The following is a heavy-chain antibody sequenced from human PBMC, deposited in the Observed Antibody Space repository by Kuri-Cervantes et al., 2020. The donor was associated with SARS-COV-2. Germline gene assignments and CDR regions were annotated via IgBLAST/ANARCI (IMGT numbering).Heavy chain of an antibody. V-gene: IGHV1-46*01. J-gene: IGHJ6*02. CDR3: ASDFTTTIAVAGDYYYGMDV. CDR1: GYTFTRYY. Sequence: ASVKVSCKASGYTFTRYYMHWVRQAPGQGREWMGIINPSGGSTSYAQKFQGRVTMTRDTSTCTVYIELSRLTSEDTAVYYCASDFTTTIAVAGDYYYGMDVWGQGTTVTVSS. D-gene: IGHD6-19*01. CDR2: INPSGGST.